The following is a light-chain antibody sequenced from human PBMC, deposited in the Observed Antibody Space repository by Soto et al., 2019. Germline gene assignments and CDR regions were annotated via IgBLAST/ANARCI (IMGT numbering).Light chain of an antibody. V-gene: IGKV1-5*03. CDR2: EAS. J-gene: IGKJ1*01. Sequence: DIQMTQSPSTLSASVGDRVTITCRASQSISYSLDWYQQKPGKAPKLLIYEASSLKSGVPSRFSGSRTGTEYTLTISSLQPDDFATYYCQQYKGYWRFGQGTKVEIK. CDR1: QSISYS. CDR3: QQYKGYWR.